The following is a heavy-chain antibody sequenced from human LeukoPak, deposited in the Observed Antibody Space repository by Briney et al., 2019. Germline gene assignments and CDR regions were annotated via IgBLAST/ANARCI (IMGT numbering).Heavy chain of an antibody. CDR3: AKDAYYFDTSDYP. J-gene: IGHJ1*01. Sequence: GGSLRLSCAASGFTFSSYWMSWVRQAPGKGLEWVANIKQDGSEKYYVDSVKGRFTISRDNAKNSLYLQMNSLRAEDTALCYCAKDAYYFDTSDYPWGQGTLVTVS. V-gene: IGHV3-7*03. CDR1: GFTFSSYW. CDR2: IKQDGSEK. D-gene: IGHD3-22*01.